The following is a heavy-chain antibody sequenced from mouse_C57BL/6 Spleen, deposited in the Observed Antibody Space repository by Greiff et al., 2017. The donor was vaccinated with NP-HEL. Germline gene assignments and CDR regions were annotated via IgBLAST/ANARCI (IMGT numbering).Heavy chain of an antibody. Sequence: QVQLKQPGAELVRPGSSVKLSCKASGYTFTSYWMHWVKQRPIQGLEWIGNIDPSDSETHYNQKFKDKATLTVDKSSSTAYMQLSSLTSEDSAVYYCARRGTTVVPYWYFDVWGTGTTVTVSS. V-gene: IGHV1-52*01. CDR3: ARRGTTVVPYWYFDV. D-gene: IGHD1-1*01. CDR2: IDPSDSET. CDR1: GYTFTSYW. J-gene: IGHJ1*03.